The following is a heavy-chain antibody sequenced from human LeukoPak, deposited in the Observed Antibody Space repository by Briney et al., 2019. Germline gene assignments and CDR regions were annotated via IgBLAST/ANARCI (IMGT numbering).Heavy chain of an antibody. CDR1: GYTFTDYY. CDR3: ARVLVPAGGGVVDY. J-gene: IGHJ4*02. V-gene: IGHV1-2*02. D-gene: IGHD3-16*01. CDR2: INSNSGGT. Sequence: ASVKVSCKASGYTFTDYYMHWVRQAPGHGLEWMGWINSNSGGTNYAQKFQGRVTMTRDTSISTAYMELSSLRSDDTAVYYCARVLVPAGGGVVDYWGQGTLVTVSS.